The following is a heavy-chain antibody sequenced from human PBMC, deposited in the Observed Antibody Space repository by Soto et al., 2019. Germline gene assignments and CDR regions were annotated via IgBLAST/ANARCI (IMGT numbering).Heavy chain of an antibody. V-gene: IGHV4-34*01. D-gene: IGHD2-15*01. CDR1: GGSFSGYY. CDR2: INHSGST. J-gene: IGHJ4*02. CDR3: ARWVEVSLDYFDS. Sequence: PTETLSLTDAGYGGSFSGYYWSWIRQPPGKGLEWIGEINHSGSTNYNPSLKSRVTISVDTSKNQFSLNLSSVTAADTAVYYCARWVEVSLDYFDSWGQGTPVTVSS.